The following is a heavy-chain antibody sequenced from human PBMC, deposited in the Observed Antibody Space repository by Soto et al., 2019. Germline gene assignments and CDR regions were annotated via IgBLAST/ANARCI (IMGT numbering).Heavy chain of an antibody. CDR3: ARLNYDFWSGYEYYFDY. J-gene: IGHJ4*02. D-gene: IGHD3-3*01. V-gene: IGHV4-61*05. CDR2: IYSSGST. CDR1: GGSISSSSYY. Sequence: SETLSLTCTVSGGSISSSSYYWSWTRQPPGKGLEWIGYIYSSGSTNYNPSLKSRVTISVDTSKNQFSLKLSSVTAADTAVYYCARLNYDFWSGYEYYFDYWGQGSLVTVSS.